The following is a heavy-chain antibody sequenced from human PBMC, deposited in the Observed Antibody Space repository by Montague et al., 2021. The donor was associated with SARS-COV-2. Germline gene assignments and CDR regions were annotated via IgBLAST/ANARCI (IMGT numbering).Heavy chain of an antibody. Sequence: SLRLSCAASGFTVSSNYMSWVRQAPGKGLEWVSVIYSGGSTYYADSVKGRFTISRHNSKNTLYLQMNSLRAEDTAVYYCARDRRMRDISGHYYGMDVWGQGTTVTVSS. CDR3: ARDRRMRDISGHYYGMDV. CDR1: GFTVSSNY. J-gene: IGHJ6*02. CDR2: IYSGGST. D-gene: IGHD2-15*01. V-gene: IGHV3-53*04.